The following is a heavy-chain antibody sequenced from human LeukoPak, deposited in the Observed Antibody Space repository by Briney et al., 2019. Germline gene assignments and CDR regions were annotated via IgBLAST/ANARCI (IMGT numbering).Heavy chain of an antibody. CDR1: GASITRYY. Sequence: PSETLSLTCAVSGASITRYYWSWIRQPPGKGLEWIGYIYNSGSAGYNPSLKSRVTISVDTSKNQVSLKLVSVTAADTAVYYCARGDPYGSGTYYIHYWGQGTLVTVSS. D-gene: IGHD3-10*01. J-gene: IGHJ4*02. CDR2: IYNSGSA. CDR3: ARGDPYGSGTYYIHY. V-gene: IGHV4-59*12.